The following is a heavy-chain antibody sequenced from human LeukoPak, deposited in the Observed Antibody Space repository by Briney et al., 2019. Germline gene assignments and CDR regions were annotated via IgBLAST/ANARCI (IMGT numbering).Heavy chain of an antibody. CDR3: ARSGRDILTGYYMLDYYYGMDV. V-gene: IGHV1-2*02. D-gene: IGHD3-9*01. J-gene: IGHJ6*02. CDR1: GYTFTGYY. Sequence: GASVKVSCKASGYTFTGYYMHWVRQAPGQGLEWMGWINPNSGGPNYAQKFQGRVTMTRDTSISTAYMELSRLRSDDTAVYYCARSGRDILTGYYMLDYYYGMDVWGQGTTVTVSS. CDR2: INPNSGGP.